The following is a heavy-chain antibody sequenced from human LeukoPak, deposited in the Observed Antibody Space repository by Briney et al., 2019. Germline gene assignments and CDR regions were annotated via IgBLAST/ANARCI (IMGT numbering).Heavy chain of an antibody. J-gene: IGHJ4*02. V-gene: IGHV3-7*04. Sequence: GGSLRLSCAASGFTFSSYWMTWVRQAPGKGLEWVANIKQDGSEKYYVDSVKGRFTISRDNAKNSVYPQMNSLRAEDTAVYYCARDTRWGGEDFGFWGQGTLVTVSS. CDR2: IKQDGSEK. D-gene: IGHD2-2*01. CDR1: GFTFSSYW. CDR3: ARDTRWGGEDFGF.